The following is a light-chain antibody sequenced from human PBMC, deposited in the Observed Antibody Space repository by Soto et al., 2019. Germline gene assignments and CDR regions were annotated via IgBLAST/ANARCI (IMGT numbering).Light chain of an antibody. CDR2: SSD. Sequence: QSVLTQPPSASGTPGQRVTISCSGSSSNIGRNTVKWYRQLPGTAPILLIGSSDQRPSGVPDRFSGSQSGTSASLAISGLQSEDEADYICAAWDDSLNAGAFGGGTKVTVL. CDR3: AAWDDSLNAGA. V-gene: IGLV1-44*01. J-gene: IGLJ3*02. CDR1: SSNIGRNT.